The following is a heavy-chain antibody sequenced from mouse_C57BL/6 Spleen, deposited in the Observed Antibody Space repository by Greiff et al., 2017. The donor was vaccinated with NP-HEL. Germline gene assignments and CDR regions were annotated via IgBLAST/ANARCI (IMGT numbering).Heavy chain of an antibody. J-gene: IGHJ4*01. V-gene: IGHV1-4*01. CDR2: INPSSGYT. D-gene: IGHD2-5*01. Sequence: VKLQESGAELARPGASVKMSCKASGYTFTSYTMHWVKQRPGQGLEWIGYINPSSGYTKYNQKFKDKATLTADKSSSTAYMQLSSLTSEDSAVYYCARDSNYIYAMDYWGQGTSVTVSS. CDR3: ARDSNYIYAMDY. CDR1: GYTFTSYT.